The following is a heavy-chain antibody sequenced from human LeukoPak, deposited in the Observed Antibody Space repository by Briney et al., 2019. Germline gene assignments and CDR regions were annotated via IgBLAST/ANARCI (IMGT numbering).Heavy chain of an antibody. CDR1: GGSISSSNW. D-gene: IGHD3-10*01. CDR3: ARDLRDYYGSGSPHLGY. V-gene: IGHV4-4*02. CDR2: IYHSGST. Sequence: SETLSLTCAVSGGSISSSNWWSWVRQPPGKGPEWIGEIYHSGSTNYNPSLKSRVTISVDKSKNQFSLKLSSVTAADTAVYYCARDLRDYYGSGSPHLGYWGQGTLVTVSS. J-gene: IGHJ4*02.